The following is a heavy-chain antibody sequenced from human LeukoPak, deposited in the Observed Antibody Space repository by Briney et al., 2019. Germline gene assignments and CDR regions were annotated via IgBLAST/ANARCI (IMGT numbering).Heavy chain of an antibody. D-gene: IGHD2-2*02. V-gene: IGHV1-8*01. CDR2: MNPDSGNT. J-gene: IGHJ6*02. CDR1: GYTFTSYD. CDR3: ARVSAILFMDV. Sequence: VASVKVSCKASGYTFTSYDINWVRQATGQGFEWMGWMNPDSGNTGYAQKFQGRVTMTRNTSISTAYMELSSLRSEDTAVYYCARVSAILFMDVWGQGTTVTVSS.